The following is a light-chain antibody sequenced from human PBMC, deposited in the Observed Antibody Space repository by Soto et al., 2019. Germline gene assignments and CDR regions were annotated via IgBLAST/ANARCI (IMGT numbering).Light chain of an antibody. CDR2: GAS. CDR3: QQYGTTPLLT. V-gene: IGKV3-20*01. J-gene: IGKJ4*01. Sequence: EIVLTQSPGTLSLSPGERATLSCRASQSITSSYLAWYQQKPGQAPMLLIYGASSRATGIPDRFRGSGSGTDFTLTISRLEPEDFAVYYCQQYGTTPLLTFGGGTKVEMK. CDR1: QSITSSY.